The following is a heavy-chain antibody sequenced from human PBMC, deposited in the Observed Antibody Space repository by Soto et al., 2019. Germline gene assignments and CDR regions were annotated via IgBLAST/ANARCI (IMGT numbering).Heavy chain of an antibody. V-gene: IGHV3-30-3*01. CDR1: GFTFSSYA. D-gene: IGHD2-15*01. J-gene: IGHJ6*02. CDR3: AREEGYCSGGSCYDEGGMDV. CDR2: ISYDGSNK. Sequence: PGGSLRLSCAASGFTFSSYAMHWVRQAPGKGLEWVAVISYDGSNKYYADSVKGRFTISRDNSKNTLYLQMNSLRAEDTAVYCCAREEGYCSGGSCYDEGGMDVWGQGTTVTVSS.